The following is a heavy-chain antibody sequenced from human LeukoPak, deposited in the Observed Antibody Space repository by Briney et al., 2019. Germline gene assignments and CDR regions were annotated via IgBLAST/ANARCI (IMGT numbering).Heavy chain of an antibody. D-gene: IGHD3-10*01. CDR1: GGSISSSSYY. CDR3: ASELWFGERWHFQH. CDR2: IYYSGST. V-gene: IGHV4-39*07. J-gene: IGHJ1*01. Sequence: SETLSLTCTVSGGSISSSSYYWGWIRQPPGKGLEWIGSIYYSGSTYYNPSLKSRVTISVDTSKNQFSLKLSSVTAADTAVYYCASELWFGERWHFQHWGQGTLVTVSS.